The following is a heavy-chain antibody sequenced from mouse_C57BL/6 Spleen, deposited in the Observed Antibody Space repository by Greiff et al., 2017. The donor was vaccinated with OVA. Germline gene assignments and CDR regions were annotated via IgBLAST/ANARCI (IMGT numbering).Heavy chain of an antibody. V-gene: IGHV1-50*01. CDR1: GYTFTSYW. CDR3: AGDYEGFAY. D-gene: IGHD2-4*01. J-gene: IGHJ3*01. CDR2: IDPSDSYT. Sequence: VQLQQPGAELVKPGASVKLSCKASGYTFTSYWMQWVKQRPGQGLEWIGEIDPSDSYTNYNQKFKGKATLTVDTSSSTAYMQLSSLTSEDSAVYYCAGDYEGFAYWGQGTLVTVSA.